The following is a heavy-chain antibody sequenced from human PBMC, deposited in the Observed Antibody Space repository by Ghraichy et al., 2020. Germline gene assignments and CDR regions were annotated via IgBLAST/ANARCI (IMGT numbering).Heavy chain of an antibody. CDR3: TRGGGWLTDN. J-gene: IGHJ4*02. V-gene: IGHV4-59*12. Sequence: SETLSLTCFVSGGSISGSYCGWFRQRPGKGLEWIGFTHYSGSTEYNPSLTSRVTISVDTTKNHFSLRLSSVTAAATAIYYCTRGGGWLTDNWGQVTLVTVYS. CDR1: GGSISGSY. D-gene: IGHD6-19*01. CDR2: THYSGST.